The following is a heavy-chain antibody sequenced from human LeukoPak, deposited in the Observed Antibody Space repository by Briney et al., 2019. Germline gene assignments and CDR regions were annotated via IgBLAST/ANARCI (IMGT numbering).Heavy chain of an antibody. Sequence: ASVKVSCKASGYTFTSYGISWVRQAPGQGLEWMGWISAYNGNTNYAQELQGRVTMTTDTSTSTAYMELRSLRSDDTAVYYCARTVSGYGDYYYYYMDVWGKGTTVTVSS. CDR2: ISAYNGNT. CDR1: GYTFTSYG. D-gene: IGHD5-12*01. CDR3: ARTVSGYGDYYYYYMDV. V-gene: IGHV1-18*01. J-gene: IGHJ6*03.